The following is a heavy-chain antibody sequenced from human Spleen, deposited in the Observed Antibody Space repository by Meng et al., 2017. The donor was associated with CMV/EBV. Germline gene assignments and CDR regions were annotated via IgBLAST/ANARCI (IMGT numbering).Heavy chain of an antibody. CDR3: ARIPRGVLRYPYYYYGMDV. D-gene: IGHD3-9*01. J-gene: IGHJ6*02. V-gene: IGHV4-39*07. CDR2: INHSGST. CDR1: GGSITFSSDY. Sequence: GSLRLSCTVSGGSITFSSDYWGWIRQPPGKGLEWIGEINHSGSTNYNPSLKSRVTISVDTSKNQFSLKLSSVTAADTAVYYCARIPRGVLRYPYYYYGMDVWGQGTTVTVSS.